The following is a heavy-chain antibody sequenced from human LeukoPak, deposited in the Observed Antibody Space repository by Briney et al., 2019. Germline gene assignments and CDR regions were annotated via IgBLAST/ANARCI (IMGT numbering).Heavy chain of an antibody. J-gene: IGHJ6*02. CDR3: ARGREVTATPLYYYGMDV. V-gene: IGHV3-30-3*01. D-gene: IGHD2-21*02. CDR1: RFTFSTYA. Sequence: GGSLRLSCAASRFTFSTYAMHWVRQPPGKGLKWVEVISYDGSNKYYADSVKGRFTISRDNSKKTLYLQMNSLRAEDTAVYYCARGREVTATPLYYYGMDVWGQGTTVTVSS. CDR2: ISYDGSNK.